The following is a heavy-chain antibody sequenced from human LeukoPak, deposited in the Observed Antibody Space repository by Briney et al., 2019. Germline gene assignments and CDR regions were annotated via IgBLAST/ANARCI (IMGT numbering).Heavy chain of an antibody. V-gene: IGHV1-2*04. Sequence: ASVKVSCKTSGYTFTSYYMHWMRQAPGQGLEWVGMINPNGGGTNYAQKFQGWVTMTRDTSISTAYMELSRLRSDDTAVYYCARAPRPYYYDSRGSDYYGMDVWGQGTTVTVSS. J-gene: IGHJ6*02. D-gene: IGHD3-22*01. CDR1: GYTFTSYY. CDR3: ARAPRPYYYDSRGSDYYGMDV. CDR2: INPNGGGT.